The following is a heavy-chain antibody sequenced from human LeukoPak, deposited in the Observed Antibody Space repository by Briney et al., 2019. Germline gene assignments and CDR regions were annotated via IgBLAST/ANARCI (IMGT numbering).Heavy chain of an antibody. Sequence: PSETLSLTCSVSGGSTSSSGYYWGWIRQSPGKGPEWIGSISYSGITYYKLSLKSRVTISVDTSKNQFSLELSSVTAADTAVYYCARSFTILGVVTTYWGQGTLVTVSS. V-gene: IGHV4-39*01. CDR3: ARSFTILGVVTTY. CDR2: ISYSGIT. D-gene: IGHD3-3*01. CDR1: GGSTSSSGYY. J-gene: IGHJ4*02.